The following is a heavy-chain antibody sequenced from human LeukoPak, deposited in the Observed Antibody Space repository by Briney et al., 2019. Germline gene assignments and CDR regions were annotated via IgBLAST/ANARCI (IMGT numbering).Heavy chain of an antibody. CDR1: GYSFTSYW. CDR3: ARPRAYYYDSSGNDAFDI. J-gene: IGHJ3*02. D-gene: IGHD3-22*01. V-gene: IGHV5-51*01. CDR2: IYPGDSDT. Sequence: GESLKISCKGSGYSFTSYWIGWVRQMPGKGLEGMGIIYPGDSDTRYSPSFQGQVTISADKSISTAYLQWSSLKASGTAMYYCARPRAYYYDSSGNDAFDIWGQGTMVTVSS.